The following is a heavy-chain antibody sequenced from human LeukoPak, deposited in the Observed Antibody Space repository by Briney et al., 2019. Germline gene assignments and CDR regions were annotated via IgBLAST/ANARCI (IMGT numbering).Heavy chain of an antibody. V-gene: IGHV4-34*01. CDR3: ARYVWGSYPTFEDY. D-gene: IGHD3-16*02. CDR2: INHSGST. Sequence: SETLSLTCAVYGGSFSGYYWSWIRQPPGKGLEWIGEINHSGSTNYNPSLKSRDTISVDTSKNQFSLKLSSVTAADTAVYYCARYVWGSYPTFEDYWGQGTLVTVSS. J-gene: IGHJ4*02. CDR1: GGSFSGYY.